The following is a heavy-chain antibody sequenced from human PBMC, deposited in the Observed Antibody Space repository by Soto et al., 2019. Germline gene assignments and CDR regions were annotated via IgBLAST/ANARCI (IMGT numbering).Heavy chain of an antibody. CDR2: MNPNSGNT. CDR3: ARDRYYYDSSGYYDGFQYYFDY. CDR1: GYTFTSYD. D-gene: IGHD3-22*01. Sequence: ASVKVSCKASGYTFTSYDINWVRQATGQGLEWMGWMNPNSGNTGYAQKFQGRVTMTRNTSISTAYMELSSLRSEDTAVYYCARDRYYYDSSGYYDGFQYYFDYWGQGTLVTVSS. J-gene: IGHJ4*02. V-gene: IGHV1-8*01.